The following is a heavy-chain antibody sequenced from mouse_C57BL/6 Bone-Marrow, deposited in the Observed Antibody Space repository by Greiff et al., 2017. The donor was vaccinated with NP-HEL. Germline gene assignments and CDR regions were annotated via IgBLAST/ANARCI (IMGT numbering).Heavy chain of an antibody. CDR2: IRLKSDNYAT. V-gene: IGHV6-3*01. J-gene: IGHJ2*01. CDR1: GFTFSNYW. Sequence: EVKLVESGGGLVQPGGSMKLSCVASGFTFSNYWMNWVRQSPEKGLEWVAQIRLKSDNYATHYAESVKGRFTISRDDSKSSVYLQMNNLRAEDTGIYYCTGGITTVVAPFDYWGQGTTLTVSS. D-gene: IGHD1-1*01. CDR3: TGGITTVVAPFDY.